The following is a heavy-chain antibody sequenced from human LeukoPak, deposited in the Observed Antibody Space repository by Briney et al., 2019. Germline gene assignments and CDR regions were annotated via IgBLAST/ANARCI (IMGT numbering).Heavy chain of an antibody. D-gene: IGHD6-19*01. CDR1: GGSISSYY. CDR3: ARGGSGWLWAFDI. V-gene: IGHV4-59*01. Sequence: PSETLSLTCTVSGGSISSYYWSWIRQPPGKGLEWIGYIYYSGSTNYNPSLKSRVTISVDTSKNQFSLKLSSVTAADTAAYYCARGGSGWLWAFDIWGQGTMVTVSS. J-gene: IGHJ3*02. CDR2: IYYSGST.